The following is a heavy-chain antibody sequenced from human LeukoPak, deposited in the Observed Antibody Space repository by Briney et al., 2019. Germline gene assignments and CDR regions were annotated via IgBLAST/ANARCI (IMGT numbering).Heavy chain of an antibody. J-gene: IGHJ4*02. D-gene: IGHD3-3*01. CDR2: INSDGSST. CDR3: ARDGVYTIFGAEYGFDY. V-gene: IGHV3-74*01. Sequence: GGSLRLSCAASGFTFSSYWMHWVRQAPGKGLVWVSRINSDGSSTSYADSVKGRFTISRDNAKNTLYLQMNSLRAEDTAVYYCARDGVYTIFGAEYGFDYWGQGTLVTVSS. CDR1: GFTFSSYW.